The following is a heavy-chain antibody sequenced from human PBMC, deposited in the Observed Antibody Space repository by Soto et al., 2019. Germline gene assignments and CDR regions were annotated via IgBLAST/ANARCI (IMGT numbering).Heavy chain of an antibody. D-gene: IGHD3-3*01. V-gene: IGHV3-23*01. J-gene: IGHJ6*03. CDR1: GFTFSSYA. CDR3: ARGITIFGVVKWNYYYMDV. Sequence: GGSLRLSCAASGFTFSSYAMSWVRQVPGKGLEWVSAISGSGGSTYYADSVKGRFTISRDNSKNTLYLQMNSLRAEDTAVYYCARGITIFGVVKWNYYYMDVWGKGTTVTVSS. CDR2: ISGSGGST.